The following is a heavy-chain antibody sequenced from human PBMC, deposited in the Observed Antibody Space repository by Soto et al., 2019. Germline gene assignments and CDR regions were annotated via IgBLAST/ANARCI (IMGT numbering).Heavy chain of an antibody. J-gene: IGHJ6*02. D-gene: IGHD2-2*03. CDR2: IKQDGSEK. CDR1: GFTFSSYW. Sequence: EVQLVESGGGLVQPGGSRRLSCAASGFTFSSYWMSWVRQAPGKGLEWVANIKQDGSEKYYVDSVKGRFTISRDNAKNSPYLQMNSLRAEDTAVYYCARDVGYCISTSCYPDYYYGMDVWDQGTTVTVSS. V-gene: IGHV3-7*01. CDR3: ARDVGYCISTSCYPDYYYGMDV.